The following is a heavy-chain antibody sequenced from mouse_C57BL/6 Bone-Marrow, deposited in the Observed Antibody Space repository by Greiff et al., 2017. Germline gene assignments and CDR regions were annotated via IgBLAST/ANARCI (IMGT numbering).Heavy chain of an antibody. Sequence: EVQRVESGGDLVKPGGSLKLSCAASGFTFSSYGMSWVRQTPDKRLEWVATISSGGSCTYYPDSVKGRFTISRDNAKNTLYLQMSSLKSEDTAMYYCARQKGSYDYGAWFAYWGQGTLVTVSA. V-gene: IGHV5-6*01. D-gene: IGHD2-4*01. CDR1: GFTFSSYG. CDR3: ARQKGSYDYGAWFAY. CDR2: ISSGGSCT. J-gene: IGHJ3*01.